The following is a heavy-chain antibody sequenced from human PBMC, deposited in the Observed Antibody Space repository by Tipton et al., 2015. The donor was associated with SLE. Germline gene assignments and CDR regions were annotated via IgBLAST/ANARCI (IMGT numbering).Heavy chain of an antibody. J-gene: IGHJ4*02. D-gene: IGHD3-10*01. Sequence: LRLSCTVSGASINRGSYLWGCVRQSPGKGLEWIGYIYYSGTTYYNPSLKSRVTISVDMSKNQFSLKLSSVTAADTAVYYCARHRGYFTVSDYIDYWGQGTQVTVSS. CDR1: GASINRGSYL. CDR2: IYYSGTT. V-gene: IGHV4-39*07. CDR3: ARHRGYFTVSDYIDY.